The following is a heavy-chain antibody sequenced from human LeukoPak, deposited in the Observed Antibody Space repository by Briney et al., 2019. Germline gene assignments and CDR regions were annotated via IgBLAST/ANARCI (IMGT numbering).Heavy chain of an antibody. CDR2: IFNSGSS. D-gene: IGHD3-16*01. CDR1: GGSVSSESCH. Sequence: KPSETLSLTCTVSGGSVSSESCHWSWIRQPPGKGLEWIAYIFNSGSSNYNPSLKSRVTISVDTSKNQFSLKLNSVTAADPAQYHCARGVGGVREGFDIWGQGTMVTVSS. CDR3: ARGVGGVREGFDI. J-gene: IGHJ3*02. V-gene: IGHV4-61*01.